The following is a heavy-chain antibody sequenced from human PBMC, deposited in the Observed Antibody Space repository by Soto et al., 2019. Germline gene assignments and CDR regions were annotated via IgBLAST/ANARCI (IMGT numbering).Heavy chain of an antibody. V-gene: IGHV3-23*01. CDR1: GFTFSSYA. Sequence: GGSLRLSCAASGFTFSSYAMSWVRQAPGKGLEWVSAISGSGGSTYYADSVKGRFTISRDNSKNTLYLQMNSLRAEDTAVYYCAKDREIVDKTNPFDYWGQGTLVTVSS. D-gene: IGHD3-22*01. CDR2: ISGSGGST. J-gene: IGHJ4*02. CDR3: AKDREIVDKTNPFDY.